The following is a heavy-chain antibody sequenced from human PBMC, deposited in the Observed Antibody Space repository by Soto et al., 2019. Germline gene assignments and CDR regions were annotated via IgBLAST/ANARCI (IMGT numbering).Heavy chain of an antibody. D-gene: IGHD5-12*01. CDR1: GGTFSSYA. J-gene: IGHJ6*02. CDR3: ARGVATRYYYYGMDV. CDR2: IIPIFGTA. V-gene: IGHV1-69*13. Sequence: WASVKVSWKASGGTFSSYAISWVRQAPGQGLEWMGGIIPIFGTANYAQKFQGRVTITADESTSTAYMELSSLRSEDTAVYYCARGVATRYYYYGMDVWAQGTTVTVSS.